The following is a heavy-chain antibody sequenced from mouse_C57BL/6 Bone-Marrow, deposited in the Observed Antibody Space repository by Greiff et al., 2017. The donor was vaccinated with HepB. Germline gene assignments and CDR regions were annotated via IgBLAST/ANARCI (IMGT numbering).Heavy chain of an antibody. Sequence: VQLQESGAELARPGASVKLSCKASGYTFTSYGISWVKQRTGQGLEWIGEIYPRSGNTYYNEKFKGKATLTADKSSSTAYMELRSLTSEDSAVYFCARAPQATHFDYWGQGTTLTVSS. V-gene: IGHV1-81*01. J-gene: IGHJ2*01. CDR3: ARAPQATHFDY. CDR1: GYTFTSYG. CDR2: IYPRSGNT. D-gene: IGHD3-2*02.